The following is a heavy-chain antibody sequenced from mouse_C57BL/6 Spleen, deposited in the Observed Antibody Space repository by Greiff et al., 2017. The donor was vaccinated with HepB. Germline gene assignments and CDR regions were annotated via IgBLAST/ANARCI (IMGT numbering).Heavy chain of an antibody. Sequence: VQLQQSGAELVRPGTSVKVSCKASGYAFTNYLIEWVKQRPGQGLEWIGVINPGSGGTNYNEKFKGKATLTADKSSSTAYMQLSSLTSEDSAVYFCAREGDYGSSPWFAYWGQGTLVTVSA. V-gene: IGHV1-54*01. CDR1: GYAFTNYL. J-gene: IGHJ3*01. CDR3: AREGDYGSSPWFAY. CDR2: INPGSGGT. D-gene: IGHD1-1*01.